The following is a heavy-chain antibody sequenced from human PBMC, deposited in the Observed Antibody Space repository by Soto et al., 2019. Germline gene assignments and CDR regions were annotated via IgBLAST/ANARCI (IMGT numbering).Heavy chain of an antibody. V-gene: IGHV3-33*01. J-gene: IGHJ6*02. Sequence: QVQLVESGGGVVQPGRSLRLSCAASGFTFSSYGMHWVRQAPGKGLEWVAVIWYDGSNKYYADSVKGRFTISRDNSKNTLYLQMNSLRAEDTAVYYCARDGLLWFGESRGYGMDVWGQGTTVTVSS. CDR2: IWYDGSNK. CDR1: GFTFSSYG. CDR3: ARDGLLWFGESRGYGMDV. D-gene: IGHD3-10*01.